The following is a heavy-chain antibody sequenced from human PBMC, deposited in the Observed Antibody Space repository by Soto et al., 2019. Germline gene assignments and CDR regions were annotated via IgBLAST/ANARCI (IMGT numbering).Heavy chain of an antibody. CDR1: GISRSTSGVG. CDR2: IYWNDEK. Sequence: QITVKGSGPTLVQPTQTLTLTCSLSGISRSTSGVGLGWIRQTPGKALEWLALIYWNDEKHYTPSLKSRPTITKDTATTQAVLTMTNMDPVETATYYWARGLATLPVWAFDVWGQGTVVTVSS. V-gene: IGHV2-5*01. CDR3: ARGLATLPVWAFDV. D-gene: IGHD6-6*01. J-gene: IGHJ3*01.